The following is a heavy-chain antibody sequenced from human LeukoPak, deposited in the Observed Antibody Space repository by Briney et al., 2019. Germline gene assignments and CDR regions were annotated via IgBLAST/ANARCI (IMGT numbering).Heavy chain of an antibody. V-gene: IGHV3-30-3*01. D-gene: IGHD6-13*01. Sequence: PGRSLRLSCAASGFTFSSYAMHWVRQAPGKGLEGVAVISYDGSNKYYADSVKGRFTISRDNSKNTPYLQMNSLRAEDTAVYYCARESYSSRHYYFDYWGQGTLVTVSS. CDR3: ARESYSSRHYYFDY. CDR1: GFTFSSYA. J-gene: IGHJ4*02. CDR2: ISYDGSNK.